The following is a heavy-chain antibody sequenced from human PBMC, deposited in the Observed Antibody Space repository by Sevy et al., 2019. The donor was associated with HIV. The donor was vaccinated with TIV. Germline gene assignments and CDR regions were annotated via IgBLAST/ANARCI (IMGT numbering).Heavy chain of an antibody. CDR3: TREASAAGTSFGLDV. V-gene: IGHV3-21*01. D-gene: IGHD6-13*01. Sequence: GGSLRLSCVGSGFNFNKHFMVWVRQAPGRGLQWVSSISSRSGYIFYSDSVRGRFTISRDNAKNSLFLEMNNLGVEDTVVYYCTREASAAGTSFGLDVWGQGTTVTVSS. J-gene: IGHJ6*02. CDR1: GFNFNKHF. CDR2: ISSRSGYI.